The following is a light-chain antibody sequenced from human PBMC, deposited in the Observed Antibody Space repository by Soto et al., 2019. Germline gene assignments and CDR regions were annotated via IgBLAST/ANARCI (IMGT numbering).Light chain of an antibody. CDR2: KAS. CDR1: KRISIW. Sequence: DIQMTQSPSTLFASVGDRATFPARASKRISIWLAWYQRKPGKAPKLLIYKASSLEGGVPSRFGGSGSGTLFNITISSLHPDDFATYYCQQYNTYPLTFGGGTTVDIK. V-gene: IGKV1-5*03. CDR3: QQYNTYPLT. J-gene: IGKJ4*01.